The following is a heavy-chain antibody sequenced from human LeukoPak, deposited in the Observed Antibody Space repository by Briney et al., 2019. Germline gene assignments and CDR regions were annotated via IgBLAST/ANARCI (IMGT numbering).Heavy chain of an antibody. J-gene: IGHJ4*02. CDR2: IIPILGIA. CDR3: ARDKTYYYDSSGYYY. Sequence: SVKVSCKASGYTFTNYGVTWVRQAPGQGLEWMGRIIPILGIANYAQKFQGRVTITADKSTSTAYMELSSLRSEDTAVYYCARDKTYYYDSSGYYYWGQGTLVTVSS. V-gene: IGHV1-69*04. D-gene: IGHD3-22*01. CDR1: GYTFTNYG.